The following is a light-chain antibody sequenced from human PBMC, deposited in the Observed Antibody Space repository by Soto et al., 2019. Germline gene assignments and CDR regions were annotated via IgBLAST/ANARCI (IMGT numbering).Light chain of an antibody. CDR3: QVWDSSSGHGV. V-gene: IGLV3-21*02. CDR1: NIGSRS. J-gene: IGLJ3*02. Sequence: SYELTQPPSVSVAPGETARITCGGSNIGSRSVHWYQQKPGQAPVLVVFDDSDRPSGIPVRFSGSNSGNTATLTITGVEAGDEADFYCQVWDSSSGHGVFGGGTKLTVL. CDR2: DDS.